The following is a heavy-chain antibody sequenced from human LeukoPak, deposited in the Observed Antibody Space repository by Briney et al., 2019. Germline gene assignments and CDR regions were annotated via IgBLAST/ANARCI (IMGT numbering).Heavy chain of an antibody. CDR1: GYTLTELS. V-gene: IGHV1-24*01. CDR2: FDPEDGET. D-gene: IGHD4-11*01. J-gene: IGHJ6*02. CDR3: ATTDYSNHNYYYYGMDV. Sequence: ASVKVSCKVSGYTLTELSMHWVRQAPGKGLEWMGGFDPEDGETIYAQKFQGRVTMTEDTSTDTAYMELSSLRSEDTAVYYCATTDYSNHNYYYYGMDVWGQGTTVTVSS.